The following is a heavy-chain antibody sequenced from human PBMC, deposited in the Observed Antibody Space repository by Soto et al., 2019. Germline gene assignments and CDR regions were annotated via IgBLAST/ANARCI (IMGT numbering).Heavy chain of an antibody. CDR2: ISSNGVGT. J-gene: IGHJ6*03. D-gene: IGHD6-6*01. Sequence: EVQLAESGGGLAQPGGSLRLSCAASGFTLSRYAMHWVRQAPGKGLEYVSGISSNGVGTYYADSVQGRFTISRDNSKNTVYLQMGSLRPEDMPVYYFARRARPDFYYMDLRGKGTTVTGSS. CDR3: ARRARPDFYYMDL. CDR1: GFTLSRYA. V-gene: IGHV3-64*07.